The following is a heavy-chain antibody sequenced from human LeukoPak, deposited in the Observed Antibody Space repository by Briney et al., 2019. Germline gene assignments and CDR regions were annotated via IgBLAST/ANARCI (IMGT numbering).Heavy chain of an antibody. CDR2: IHYSGST. V-gene: IGHV4-59*08. Sequence: SETLSLTCTVSGGSISSYYWSWIRQPPGKGLECIGYIHYSGSTNYNPSLKSRVTISVDTSKNEFSLQLGSVTAADTAVYYCARGYSSSSSSLYYYYMDVWGRGATVTVSS. CDR3: ARGYSSSSSSLYYYYMDV. J-gene: IGHJ6*03. CDR1: GGSISSYY. D-gene: IGHD6-6*01.